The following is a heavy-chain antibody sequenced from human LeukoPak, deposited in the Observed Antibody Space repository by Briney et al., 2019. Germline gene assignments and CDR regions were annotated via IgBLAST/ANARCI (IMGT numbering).Heavy chain of an antibody. J-gene: IGHJ5*02. Sequence: ASVKVSCKASGYTFTSYGISWVRQAPGQGLEWMGWISAYNGNTNYAQKLQGRVTMTTDTSTSTAYMELRSLRSDDTAVYYCARANLRRGVVNWLDPWGQGTLVTVSS. CDR2: ISAYNGNT. CDR3: ARANLRRGVVNWLDP. D-gene: IGHD3-10*01. V-gene: IGHV1-18*01. CDR1: GYTFTSYG.